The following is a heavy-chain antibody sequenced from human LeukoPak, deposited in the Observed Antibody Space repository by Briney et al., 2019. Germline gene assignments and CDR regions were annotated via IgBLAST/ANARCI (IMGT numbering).Heavy chain of an antibody. D-gene: IGHD3-22*01. J-gene: IGHJ4*02. CDR2: ISSSSSYI. V-gene: IGHV3-21*04. CDR1: GFTFSSYS. Sequence: GGSLRLSCAASGFTFSSYSMNWVRQAPGKGLEWVSSISSSSSYIYYADSVKGRFTISRDNSKNTLYLQMNSLRAEDTAVYYCAKNGYYYDSSGSDWGQGTLVTVSS. CDR3: AKNGYYYDSSGSD.